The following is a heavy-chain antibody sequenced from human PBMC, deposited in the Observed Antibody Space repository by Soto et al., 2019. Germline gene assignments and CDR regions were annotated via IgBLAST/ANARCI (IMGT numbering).Heavy chain of an antibody. CDR3: AIQWLVTIDY. CDR2: INPSGGST. CDR1: GYTFTSNY. J-gene: IGHJ4*02. V-gene: IGHV1-46*03. D-gene: IGHD6-19*01. Sequence: GASVKLSCKESGYTFTSNYMHWVRQAPGQGLEWMGIINPSGGSTSYAQKFQGRVTMTRDTSTSTVYMELSSLRSEDTAVYYCAIQWLVTIDYWGQGTLVTVSS.